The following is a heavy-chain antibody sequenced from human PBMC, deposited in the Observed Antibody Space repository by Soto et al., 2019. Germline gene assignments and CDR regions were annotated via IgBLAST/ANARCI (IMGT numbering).Heavy chain of an antibody. D-gene: IGHD1-1*01. V-gene: IGHV1-3*01. Sequence: ASVKVSCKASGYTFTSYAMHWVRQAPGQRLEWMGWINAGNGNTKYSQKFQGRVTITRDTSASTAYRELSSLRSEDTAVYYCASDIRLMTTGATKFDPWGQGTLVTVSS. J-gene: IGHJ5*02. CDR3: ASDIRLMTTGATKFDP. CDR1: GYTFTSYA. CDR2: INAGNGNT.